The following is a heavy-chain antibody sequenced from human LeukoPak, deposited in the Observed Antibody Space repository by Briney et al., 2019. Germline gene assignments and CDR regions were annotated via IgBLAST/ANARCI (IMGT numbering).Heavy chain of an antibody. J-gene: IGHJ6*03. V-gene: IGHV1-69*05. Sequence: SVKVSCKASGGTFSSYAISWVRQAPGQGLEWMGRIIPIFGTANYAQKFQGRVTITTDESTSTAYMELSSLRSEDTAVYYCARDKSDVGDGDYDYYYYYMDVWGKGATVTVSS. CDR2: IIPIFGTA. CDR1: GGTFSSYA. D-gene: IGHD4-17*01. CDR3: ARDKSDVGDGDYDYYYYYMDV.